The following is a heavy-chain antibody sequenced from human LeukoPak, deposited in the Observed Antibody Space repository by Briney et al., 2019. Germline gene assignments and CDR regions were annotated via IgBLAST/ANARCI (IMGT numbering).Heavy chain of an antibody. CDR3: ARASSSFGYYFDY. CDR1: GFTFSNSW. Sequence: GGSLRLSCEASGFTFSNSWMSWVRQAPGKGLEWVSSISSSSSYIYYADSVKGRFTISRDNAKNSLYLQMNSLRAEDTAVYYCARASSSFGYYFDYWGQGTLVTVSS. CDR2: ISSSSSYI. V-gene: IGHV3-21*01. D-gene: IGHD6-6*01. J-gene: IGHJ4*02.